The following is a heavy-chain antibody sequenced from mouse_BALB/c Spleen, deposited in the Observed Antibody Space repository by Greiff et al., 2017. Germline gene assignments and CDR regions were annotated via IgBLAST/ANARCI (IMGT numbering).Heavy chain of an antibody. CDR3: ARVNWAYYAMDY. V-gene: IGHV7-3*02. CDR2: IRNKANGYTT. D-gene: IGHD4-1*01. Sequence: EVQLVESGGGLVQPGGSLRLSCATSGFTFTDYYMSWVRQPPGKALEWLGFIRNKANGYTTEYSASVKGRFTISRDNSQSILYLQMNTLRAEDSATYYCARVNWAYYAMDYWGQGTSVTVSS. J-gene: IGHJ4*01. CDR1: GFTFTDYY.